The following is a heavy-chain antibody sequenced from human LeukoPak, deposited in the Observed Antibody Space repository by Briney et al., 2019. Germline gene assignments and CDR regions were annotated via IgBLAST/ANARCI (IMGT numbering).Heavy chain of an antibody. CDR1: GFTVSSNY. Sequence: GGSLRLSCAASGFTVSSNYMSWVRQAPGKGLEWVSVIYSGGSTYYADSVKGRFTISRDNSKNTLYLQMNSLRAKDTAVYYCARDRAVRGVIIISWGQGTLVTVSS. CDR3: ARDRAVRGVIIIS. D-gene: IGHD3-10*01. J-gene: IGHJ4*02. V-gene: IGHV3-66*01. CDR2: IYSGGST.